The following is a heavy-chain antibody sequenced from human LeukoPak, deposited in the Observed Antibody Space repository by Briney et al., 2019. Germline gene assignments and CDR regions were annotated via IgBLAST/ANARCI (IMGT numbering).Heavy chain of an antibody. J-gene: IGHJ6*02. CDR2: IYHSGST. D-gene: IGHD6-13*01. CDR3: AKRGYSSNWPHYYGMDV. V-gene: IGHV4-4*02. CDR1: GGSISSSNW. Sequence: PSETLSLTCAVSGGSISSSNWWSWVRQPSGKGLEWIGEIYHSGSTNYNPSLKSRVTISVDKSKNQFSLKLSSVTAADTAVYYCAKRGYSSNWPHYYGMDVWGQGTTVTVSS.